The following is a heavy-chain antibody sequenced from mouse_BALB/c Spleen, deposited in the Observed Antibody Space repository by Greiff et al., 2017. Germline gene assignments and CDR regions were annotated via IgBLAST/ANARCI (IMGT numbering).Heavy chain of an antibody. CDR1: GYTFTSYW. D-gene: IGHD2-1*01. CDR3: ARGKIYYGNPYYFDY. Sequence: QVQLQQSGAELARPGASVKLSCKASGYTFTSYWMQWVKQRPGQGLEWIGAIYPGDGDTRYTQKFKGKATLTADKSSSTAYMQLSSLASEDSAVYYCARGKIYYGNPYYFDYWGQGTTLTVSS. CDR2: IYPGDGDT. J-gene: IGHJ2*01. V-gene: IGHV1-87*01.